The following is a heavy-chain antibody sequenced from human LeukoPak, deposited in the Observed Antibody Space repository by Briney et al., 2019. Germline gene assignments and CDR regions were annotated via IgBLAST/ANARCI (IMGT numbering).Heavy chain of an antibody. J-gene: IGHJ6*03. CDR3: AREVGAANAYYYYYYMDV. Sequence: SETLSLTCTVSGGSISSYYWSWIRQPAGKGLEWIGRIYTSGSTNYNPSLKSRVTISVDTSKSQFSLKLSSVTAADTAVYYCAREVGAANAYYYYYYMDVWGKGTTVTVSS. V-gene: IGHV4-4*07. CDR1: GGSISSYY. D-gene: IGHD2-8*01. CDR2: IYTSGST.